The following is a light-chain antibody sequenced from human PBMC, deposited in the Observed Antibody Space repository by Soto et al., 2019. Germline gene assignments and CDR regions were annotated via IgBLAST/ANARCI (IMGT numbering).Light chain of an antibody. CDR2: DAS. V-gene: IGKV1-5*01. CDR1: QSIGTW. Sequence: DIHMTQSPSTLSASVGDRLTITCRASQSIGTWLAWYQQKPGKAPKLLIYDASSLERGVPSRFSGSGSGTEFNLTISSLQPEDFASYYCQQYNSFLLTVGAGTKVDIK. CDR3: QQYNSFLLT. J-gene: IGKJ4*01.